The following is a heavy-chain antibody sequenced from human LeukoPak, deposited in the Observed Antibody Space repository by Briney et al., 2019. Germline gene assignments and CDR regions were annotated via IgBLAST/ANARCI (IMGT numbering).Heavy chain of an antibody. J-gene: IGHJ3*02. CDR3: TRDRSALDT. CDR2: VSNIGST. CDR1: GASIRSYF. Sequence: SETLSLTCTVSGASIRSYFWTGIRQSPGQGLEWIGYVSNIGSTSYNPSLKSRVTISGDTSKNQFSLKLSSVTAADTAVYYCTRDRSALDTWGQGTMVTVSS. V-gene: IGHV4-59*01.